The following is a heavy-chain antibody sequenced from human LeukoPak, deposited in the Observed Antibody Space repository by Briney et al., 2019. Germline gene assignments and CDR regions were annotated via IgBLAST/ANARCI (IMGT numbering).Heavy chain of an antibody. D-gene: IGHD3-10*02. V-gene: IGHV4-61*08. J-gene: IGHJ3*02. CDR1: GGSISSGGYY. Sequence: PSETLSLTCTVSGGSISSGGYYWSWIRQHPGKGLEWIGYIYYSGSTNYNPSLKSRVTISVDTSKNQFSLKLSSVTAADTAVYYCAGDQGYYVGLDAFDIWGQGTMVTVSS. CDR2: IYYSGST. CDR3: AGDQGYYVGLDAFDI.